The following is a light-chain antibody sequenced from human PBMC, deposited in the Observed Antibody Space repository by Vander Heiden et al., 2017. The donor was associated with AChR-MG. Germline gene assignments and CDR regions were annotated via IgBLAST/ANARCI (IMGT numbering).Light chain of an antibody. J-gene: IGKJ4*01. CDR3: QQSYSTPPVT. V-gene: IGKV1-39*01. CDR1: QSISSY. CDR2: AAS. Sequence: DIQMTQSPSSLSASVGDRVTITCRASQSISSYLNWYQQKPGKAPKLLIYAASSLQSGVPSRFSGRGSGTDFTLTISSLQPEDFATYYCQQSYSTPPVTFGGGIKVEIK.